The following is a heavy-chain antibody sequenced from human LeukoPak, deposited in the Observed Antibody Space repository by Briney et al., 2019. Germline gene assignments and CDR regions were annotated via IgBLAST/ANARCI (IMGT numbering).Heavy chain of an antibody. CDR3: ARGAGGGSSSIDY. CDR1: GFTFSSYS. Sequence: GSLRLSCAASGFTFSSYSMNWVRQAPGKGLEWIGEINHSGSTNYNPSLKSRVTISVDTSKNQFSLKLSSVTAADTAVYYCARGAGGGSSSIDYWGQGTLVTVSS. D-gene: IGHD6-6*01. CDR2: INHSGST. J-gene: IGHJ4*02. V-gene: IGHV4-34*01.